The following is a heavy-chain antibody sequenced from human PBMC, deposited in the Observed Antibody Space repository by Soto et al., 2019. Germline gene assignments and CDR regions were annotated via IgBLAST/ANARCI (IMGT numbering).Heavy chain of an antibody. CDR1: GFTFSSYG. V-gene: IGHV3-30*18. CDR2: ISYDGSNK. J-gene: IGHJ4*02. CDR3: AKEEDFDY. Sequence: QVQLVESGGGVVQPGRSLRLSCAASGFTFSSYGMHWVRQAPGKGLEWVAVISYDGSNKYYAESVKGRFTISRDNSKNTLYLQMNSLRAEDTAVYYCAKEEDFDYWGQGTLVTVSS.